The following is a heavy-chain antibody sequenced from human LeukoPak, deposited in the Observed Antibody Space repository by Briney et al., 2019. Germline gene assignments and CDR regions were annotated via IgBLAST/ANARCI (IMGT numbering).Heavy chain of an antibody. Sequence: GGSLRLSCAASGFTFSNSAMSWVRQAPGKGLEWVSTLSGSGITTYYADSVKGRFTISRDNSKNTLYLQMNSLRAEDTAVYYCARVDNYYYYYYMDVWGKGTTVTVSS. CDR3: ARVDNYYYYYYMDV. CDR2: LSGSGITT. CDR1: GFTFSNSA. V-gene: IGHV3-23*01. J-gene: IGHJ6*03. D-gene: IGHD3/OR15-3a*01.